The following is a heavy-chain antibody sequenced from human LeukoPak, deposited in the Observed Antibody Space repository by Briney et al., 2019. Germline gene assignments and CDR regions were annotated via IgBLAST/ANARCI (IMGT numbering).Heavy chain of an antibody. CDR2: IYFSGTT. V-gene: IGHV4-39*01. Sequence: PSETLSLTCTVSGDSISSSSYYWAWIRQPPGKGLEWIGSIYFSGTTFYTPSLKSRITISVDTSKNQFSLKLSSVTAADTAVYYCARRDIVATISVWGQGILVTVSS. J-gene: IGHJ4*02. CDR1: GDSISSSSYY. D-gene: IGHD5-12*01. CDR3: ARRDIVATISV.